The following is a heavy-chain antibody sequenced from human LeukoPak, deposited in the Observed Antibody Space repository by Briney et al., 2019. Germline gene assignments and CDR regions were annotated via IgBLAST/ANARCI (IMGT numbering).Heavy chain of an antibody. J-gene: IGHJ4*02. CDR2: IYYSGST. Sequence: SQALSLTCTVSGGSISSGSYYWSWIRQPAGKGLEWIGSIYYSGSTKENPSLKSRVTMSVDTSKTQFSLKLSSVTAADTALYYCARSYFYDSSGYYYYWGQGALVTVSS. D-gene: IGHD3-22*01. CDR1: GGSISSGSYY. V-gene: IGHV4-61*10. CDR3: ARSYFYDSSGYYYY.